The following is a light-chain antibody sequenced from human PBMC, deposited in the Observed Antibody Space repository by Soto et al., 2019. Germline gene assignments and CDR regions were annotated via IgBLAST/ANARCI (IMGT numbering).Light chain of an antibody. Sequence: DIQMTQSPSSLSASVGDRVTITCRASQSLSGWLAWYQQKPGKAPKLLISKASNLESGVPSRFSGSGSGTEFTLTISSLQPDDFATYYCQQYDTQSRTFGQGTKVEIK. J-gene: IGKJ1*01. V-gene: IGKV1-5*03. CDR1: QSLSGW. CDR2: KAS. CDR3: QQYDTQSRT.